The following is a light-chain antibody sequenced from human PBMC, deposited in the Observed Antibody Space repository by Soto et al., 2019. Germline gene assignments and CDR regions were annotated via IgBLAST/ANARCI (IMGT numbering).Light chain of an antibody. CDR2: KAS. Sequence: DIQMTQSPSTLSASVGDRVTITCRASQRISSWLAWYQQKPGKAPKLLIYKASSLESGVPSRFSGSGYGTEFTLTISSLQPEDFATYYCQQFNIYDPLTFGGGTKVEIK. V-gene: IGKV1-5*03. CDR1: QRISSW. CDR3: QQFNIYDPLT. J-gene: IGKJ4*01.